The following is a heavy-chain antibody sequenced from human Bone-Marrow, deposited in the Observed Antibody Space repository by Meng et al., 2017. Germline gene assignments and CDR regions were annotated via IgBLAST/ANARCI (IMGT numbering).Heavy chain of an antibody. Sequence: GSLRLSCTVSGGSISSSSYYWGWIRQPPGKGLEWIGSIYYSGSTYYNPSLKSRVTISVDTSKNQFSLKLSSVTAADTAVYYCASEPDAFDIWGQGTMGTVSS. CDR1: GGSISSSSYY. CDR3: ASEPDAFDI. V-gene: IGHV4-39*07. J-gene: IGHJ3*02. CDR2: IYYSGST.